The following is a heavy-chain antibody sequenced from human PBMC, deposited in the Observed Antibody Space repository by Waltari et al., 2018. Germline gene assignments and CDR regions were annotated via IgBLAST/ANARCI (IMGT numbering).Heavy chain of an antibody. D-gene: IGHD6-13*01. CDR1: GGSISSSSYY. V-gene: IGHV4-39*01. J-gene: IGHJ4*02. CDR3: ARQTTGYSSSWYPYYFDY. CDR2: IDYSGST. Sequence: QLQLQESGPGLVKPSETLSLTCTVSGGSISSSSYYWGWIRQPPGKGLEWIGSIDYSGSTYYNPALKSRVTISVDTSKNQFSLKLSSVTAADTAVYYCARQTTGYSSSWYPYYFDYWGQGTLVTVSS.